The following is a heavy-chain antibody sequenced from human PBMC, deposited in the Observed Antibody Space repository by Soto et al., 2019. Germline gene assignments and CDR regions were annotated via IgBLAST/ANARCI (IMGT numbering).Heavy chain of an antibody. Sequence: SVKVSCKASGGTFSSYAISWVRQAPGQGLEWMGGIIPIFGTANYAQKFQGRVTITADESTSTAYMELSSLRSEDTAVYYCATTRTTYVYDFDSWGQGTLVTVSS. CDR1: GGTFSSYA. CDR3: ATTRTTYVYDFDS. D-gene: IGHD3-16*01. J-gene: IGHJ4*02. CDR2: IIPIFGTA. V-gene: IGHV1-69*13.